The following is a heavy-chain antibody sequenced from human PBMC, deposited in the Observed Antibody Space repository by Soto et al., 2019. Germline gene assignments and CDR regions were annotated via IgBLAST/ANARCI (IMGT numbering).Heavy chain of an antibody. CDR1: GGSVSSGSYY. CDR3: ARGSYQQPYYYYGMDV. D-gene: IGHD6-13*01. V-gene: IGHV4-61*01. J-gene: IGHJ6*02. CDR2: IYYSGNT. Sequence: QVQLQESGPGLVKPSETLSLTCTVSGGSVSSGSYYWSWIRQPPGKGLEWIGYIYYSGNTNYNPSLKSRVTISVDTSKNQFSLKLSSVTAADTAVYYCARGSYQQPYYYYGMDVWGQGTTVTVSS.